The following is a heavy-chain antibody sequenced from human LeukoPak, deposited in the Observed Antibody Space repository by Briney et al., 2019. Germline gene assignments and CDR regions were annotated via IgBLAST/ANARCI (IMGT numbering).Heavy chain of an antibody. CDR2: VYSGGST. CDR3: ARGHIRYYFDY. D-gene: IGHD3-3*02. Sequence: PGGSLRLSCAASGFTVSNYYMNWARQAPGKGLEWVSVVYSGGSTNYADSVRGRFTISRDNSKNTLYLQMNSLRAEDTAVYYCARGHIRYYFDYWGQGTLVTVSS. J-gene: IGHJ4*02. CDR1: GFTVSNYY. V-gene: IGHV3-66*01.